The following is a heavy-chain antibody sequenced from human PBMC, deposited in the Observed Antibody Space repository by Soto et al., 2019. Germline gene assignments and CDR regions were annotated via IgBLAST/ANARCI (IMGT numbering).Heavy chain of an antibody. CDR2: IYHSGNT. Sequence: KASETLSLTCAVSGYSISSGYYCGCVRQPPGKGLEWIGSIYHSGNTYYNPSLKSRVTISVDTSKNHFSLKLSSVTAADTAVYYCARARIVVAGTIVDYWGQGTLVTVSS. D-gene: IGHD6-19*01. CDR1: GYSISSGYY. CDR3: ARARIVVAGTIVDY. V-gene: IGHV4-38-2*01. J-gene: IGHJ4*02.